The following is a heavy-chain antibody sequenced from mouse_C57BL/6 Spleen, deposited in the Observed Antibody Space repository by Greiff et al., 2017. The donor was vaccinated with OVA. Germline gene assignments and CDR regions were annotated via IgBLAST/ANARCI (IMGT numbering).Heavy chain of an antibody. J-gene: IGHJ2*01. CDR2: IDPSDSYT. CDR1: GYTFTSYW. CDR3: ARRRGYQYYFDY. D-gene: IGHD2-2*01. Sequence: QVQLQQSGAELVKPGASVKLSCKASGYTFTSYWMQWVKQRPGQGLEWIGEIDPSDSYTNYNQKFKGKATLTVDTSSSPAYMQLSSLTSEDSAVYYCARRRGYQYYFDYWGQGTTLTVSS. V-gene: IGHV1-50*01.